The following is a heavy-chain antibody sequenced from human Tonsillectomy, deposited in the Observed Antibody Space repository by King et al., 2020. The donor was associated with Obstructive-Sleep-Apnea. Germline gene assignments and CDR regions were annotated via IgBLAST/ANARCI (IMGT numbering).Heavy chain of an antibody. J-gene: IGHJ4*02. CDR1: GFAYGNYA. CDR3: AKGIDMGHSEETN. D-gene: IGHD2-15*01. V-gene: IGHV3-23*04. Sequence: VQLVESGGGLVQPGGSLRLSCAASGFAYGNYAMSWVRQTPGKGLEWVAGISGDGTYTFYAGSMKGRFVVSRDNSKNTLYLQMNSLTVDDTAIYYCAKGIDMGHSEETNWGQGTLVTVSS. CDR2: ISGDGTYT.